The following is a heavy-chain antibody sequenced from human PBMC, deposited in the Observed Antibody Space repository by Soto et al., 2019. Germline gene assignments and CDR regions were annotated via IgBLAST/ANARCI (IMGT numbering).Heavy chain of an antibody. CDR3: AKETIQVGGPNYFDY. CDR1: GFSFSRCG. D-gene: IGHD1-1*01. V-gene: IGHV3-30*18. J-gene: IGHJ4*02. Sequence: VQLVESGGGVVQPGRSLRLLCEASGFSFSRCGMHWVRQAPGMGLEWVAVISWDGLAQYYADSVKGRFTISRDNSQSTLYLQMNSLRTEDTAIYYCAKETIQVGGPNYFDYWGQGALVTVSS. CDR2: ISWDGLAQ.